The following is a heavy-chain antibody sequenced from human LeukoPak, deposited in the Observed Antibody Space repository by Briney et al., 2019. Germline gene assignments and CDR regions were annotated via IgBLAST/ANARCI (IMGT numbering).Heavy chain of an antibody. V-gene: IGHV4-61*08. Sequence: SETLSLTCTVSGGSISSGGYYWSWIRQPPGKGLEWIGYIYYSGSTNYNPSLKSRVTISVDTSKNQFSLKLSSVTAADTAVYYCARSPRSLGYCSSTSCYAWFDPWGQGTLVTVSS. CDR3: ARSPRSLGYCSSTSCYAWFDP. D-gene: IGHD2-2*01. CDR1: GGSISSGGYY. CDR2: IYYSGST. J-gene: IGHJ5*02.